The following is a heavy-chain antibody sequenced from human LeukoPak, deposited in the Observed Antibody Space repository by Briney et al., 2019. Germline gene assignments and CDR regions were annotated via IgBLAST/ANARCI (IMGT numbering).Heavy chain of an antibody. J-gene: IGHJ3*02. CDR1: GGSISSSSYY. V-gene: IGHV4-39*07. CDR3: ARDIPSNYGGNSASDAFDI. D-gene: IGHD4-23*01. Sequence: SETLSLTCTVSGGSISSSSYYWGWIRQPPGKGLEWIGSIYYSGSTYYNPSLKSRVTISVDTSKNQFSLKLSSVTAADTAVYYCARDIPSNYGGNSASDAFDIWGQGTMVTVSS. CDR2: IYYSGST.